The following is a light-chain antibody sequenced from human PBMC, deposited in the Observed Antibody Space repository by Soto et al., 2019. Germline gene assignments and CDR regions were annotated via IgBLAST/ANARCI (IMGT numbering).Light chain of an antibody. CDR2: DVT. Sequence: QSALTQPASVSGSPGQSITISCTGTSSDVGGFNYVSWYQQHPGKAPKLMIYDVTNRPSGVSYRFSGSKSGNTASLTISGLQAEDEADYYCNSYTSGSTYVFGTGTKVTVL. CDR3: NSYTSGSTYV. V-gene: IGLV2-14*03. J-gene: IGLJ1*01. CDR1: SSDVGGFNY.